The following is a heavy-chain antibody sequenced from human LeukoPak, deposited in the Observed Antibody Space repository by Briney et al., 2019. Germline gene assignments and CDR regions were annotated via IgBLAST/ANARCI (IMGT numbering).Heavy chain of an antibody. D-gene: IGHD2-15*01. CDR2: NDYSGST. Sequence: SQTLSLTCTVATGSLSSYYWSWIRQPPGNGLELIGYNDYSGSTNYNPTHKSRVTISVYTSKNQFSLKLSSVTGADTAVYYCAGGVVAALDFDYGGQGTLVTVSS. CDR1: TGSLSSYY. J-gene: IGHJ4*02. V-gene: IGHV4-59*01. CDR3: AGGVVAALDFDY.